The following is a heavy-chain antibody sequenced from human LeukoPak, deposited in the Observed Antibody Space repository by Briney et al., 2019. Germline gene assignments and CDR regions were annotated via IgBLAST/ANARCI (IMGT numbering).Heavy chain of an antibody. CDR3: AREAYYYGSGSFND. V-gene: IGHV3-7*01. CDR1: GFTFSSYW. CDR2: IKQDGSEK. J-gene: IGHJ4*02. Sequence: GGSLRLSCAASGFTFSSYWMSWVRQAPGKGLEWVANIKQDGSEKYYVDSVKGRFTISRDNAKNSLYLQMNSLRAEDTAVYYCAREAYYYGSGSFNDWGQGTLVTVSS. D-gene: IGHD3-10*01.